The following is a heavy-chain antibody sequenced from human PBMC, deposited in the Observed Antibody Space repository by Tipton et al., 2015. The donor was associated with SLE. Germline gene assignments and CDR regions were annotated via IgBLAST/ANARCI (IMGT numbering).Heavy chain of an antibody. CDR2: IYYSGST. D-gene: IGHD6-19*01. J-gene: IGHJ4*02. Sequence: TLSLTCTVSGGSISSYHWSWIRQPPGKGLEWIGYIYYSGSTNYNPSLKSRVTISVDTSKNQFSLKLSSVTAADTAVYYCASGRAVAGGDYFDYWGQGTLVTVSS. CDR3: ASGRAVAGGDYFDY. CDR1: GGSISSYH. V-gene: IGHV4-59*01.